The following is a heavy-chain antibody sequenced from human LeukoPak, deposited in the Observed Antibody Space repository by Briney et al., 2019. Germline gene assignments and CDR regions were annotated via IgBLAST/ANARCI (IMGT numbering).Heavy chain of an antibody. Sequence: GGSLRLSCAASGFTFSSYSMNWVRQAPGKGLEWVSSVSSSSSYIYYADSVKGRFTISRDNAKNSLYLQMNSLRAEDTAVYYCARDGGCCSAAGTENWFDPWGQGTLVTVSS. D-gene: IGHD6-13*01. CDR3: ARDGGCCSAAGTENWFDP. V-gene: IGHV3-21*01. CDR1: GFTFSSYS. J-gene: IGHJ5*02. CDR2: VSSSSSYI.